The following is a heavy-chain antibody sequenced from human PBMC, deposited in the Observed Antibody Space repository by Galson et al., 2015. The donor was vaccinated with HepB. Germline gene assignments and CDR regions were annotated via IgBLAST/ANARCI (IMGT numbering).Heavy chain of an antibody. CDR2: IIPILGIA. CDR1: GGTFSSYT. Sequence: SVKVSCKASGGTFSSYTISWVRQAPGQGLEWMGRIIPILGIANYAQKFQGRVTITADKSTSTAYMELSSLRSEDTAVYYCASYSLRGRGAAAFLGAFDYWGQGTLVTVSS. CDR3: ASYSLRGRGAAAFLGAFDY. D-gene: IGHD6-13*01. J-gene: IGHJ4*02. V-gene: IGHV1-69*02.